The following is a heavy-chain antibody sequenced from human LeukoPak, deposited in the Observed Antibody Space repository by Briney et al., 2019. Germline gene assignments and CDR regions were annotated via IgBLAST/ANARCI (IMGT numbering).Heavy chain of an antibody. D-gene: IGHD1-26*01. J-gene: IGHJ6*02. Sequence: GGSLRLSCAASGFTFSSYAMSWVRQAPGKGLEWVSAISGSGGSTYYADSVKGRFTISRDNAKNSLYLQMNSLRAEDTAVYYCAREDGSYLQFYGMDVWGQGTTVTVSS. CDR2: ISGSGGST. CDR1: GFTFSSYA. CDR3: AREDGSYLQFYGMDV. V-gene: IGHV3-23*01.